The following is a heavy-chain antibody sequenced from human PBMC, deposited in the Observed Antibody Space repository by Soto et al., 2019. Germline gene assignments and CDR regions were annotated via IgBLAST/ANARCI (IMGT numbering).Heavy chain of an antibody. J-gene: IGHJ4*02. V-gene: IGHV3-21*01. Sequence: EVQLVESGGGLVKPGGSLRLSCAASGFSFSDYTMNWVRQAPGKGLEWVSAISSSSSDYTFYADSVRGRFTISRDNAKKSLYLQMNSLRAEDTALYYCSRFDYGDYFFDYWGQGTLVTVSS. CDR1: GFSFSDYT. CDR3: SRFDYGDYFFDY. CDR2: ISSSSSDYT. D-gene: IGHD4-17*01.